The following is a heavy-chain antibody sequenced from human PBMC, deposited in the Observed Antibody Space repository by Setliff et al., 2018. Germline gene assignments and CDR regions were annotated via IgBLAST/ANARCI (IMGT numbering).Heavy chain of an antibody. V-gene: IGHV3-73*01. CDR3: ATDRGWLDMFDY. CDR1: GFTFSGSA. CDR2: IRSKADNYAT. D-gene: IGHD6-19*01. J-gene: IGHJ4*02. Sequence: GSLRLSCAASGFTFSGSAMHWVRQASGKGLEWVGRIRSKADNYATAYAASVRGRFTISRDDSKNTAYLQMNSLKTEDTAVYYCATDRGWLDMFDYWGQGTQVTVSS.